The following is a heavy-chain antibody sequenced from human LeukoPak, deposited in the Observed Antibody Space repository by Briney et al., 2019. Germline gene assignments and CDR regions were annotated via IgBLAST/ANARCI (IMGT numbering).Heavy chain of an antibody. V-gene: IGHV3-73*01. Sequence: TGGSLRLSCAASGFTFSGSALHWVRQASGKGLEWVGRIRSTANGYATAYAASVKGRFTISRDDSKNTAYLQMDSLKTEDTAVYYCARGPDSYGYVVDYWGQGTLVTVSS. CDR3: ARGPDSYGYVVDY. CDR2: IRSTANGYAT. J-gene: IGHJ4*02. D-gene: IGHD5-18*01. CDR1: GFTFSGSA.